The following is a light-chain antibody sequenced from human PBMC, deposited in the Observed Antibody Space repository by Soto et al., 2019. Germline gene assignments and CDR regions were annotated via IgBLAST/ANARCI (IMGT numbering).Light chain of an antibody. CDR3: SSYAGKV. CDR1: SSDVGGYNY. V-gene: IGLV2-8*01. J-gene: IGLJ1*01. CDR2: EVS. Sequence: QLVLTQPPSASGSPGQSVTISCTGTSSDVGGYNYVSWYQQHPGKAPKLMIYEVSKRPSGVPDRFSGSKSGNTASLTVSGLQAEDEADYYCSSYAGKVFGTGTKLTVL.